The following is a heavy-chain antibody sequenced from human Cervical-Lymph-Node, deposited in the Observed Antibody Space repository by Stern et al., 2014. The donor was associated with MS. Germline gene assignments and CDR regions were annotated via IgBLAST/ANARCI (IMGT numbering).Heavy chain of an antibody. Sequence: QLQLHESGPGLVKPSETLSLTCTVSGGSVSSSTYYWGWIRQPPGKGLEWIGSIYHSGNTYYNPSLKSRGTISVDTSKNQFSLKLTSVTAADTAVYYCATPLRDGLGSFWFFDYWGQGTLVTVSS. CDR2: IYHSGNT. J-gene: IGHJ4*02. V-gene: IGHV4-39*01. CDR3: ATPLRDGLGSFWFFDY. D-gene: IGHD3-10*01. CDR1: GGSVSSSTYY.